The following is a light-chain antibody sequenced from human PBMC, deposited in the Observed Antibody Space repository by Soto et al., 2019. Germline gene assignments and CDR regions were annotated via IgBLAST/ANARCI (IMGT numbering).Light chain of an antibody. J-gene: IGKJ2*01. CDR3: QQYHSSPYT. CDR2: DAS. CDR1: QTISFW. Sequence: DIQMPQSPSTLSASVGDKVTITCRASQTISFWLAWYQQKPGKAPKLLIYDASSLESGGPSRFRGSGSGTEFTLTISSLQPDDFATYYCQQYHSSPYTFGQGTKLEIQ. V-gene: IGKV1-5*01.